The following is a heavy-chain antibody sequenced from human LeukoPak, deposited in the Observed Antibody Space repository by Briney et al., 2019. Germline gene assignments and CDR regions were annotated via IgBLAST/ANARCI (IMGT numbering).Heavy chain of an antibody. CDR2: INHSGST. CDR1: GGSFSGYY. J-gene: IGHJ4*02. CDR3: ARRGGTARRGSFDY. V-gene: IGHV4-34*01. D-gene: IGHD1-1*01. Sequence: SETLSLTSAVYGGSFSGYYWSWIRQPPGKGLEWIGEINHSGSTNYNPSLKSRVTISVDTSKNQFSLKLSSVTAADTAVYYCARRGGTARRGSFDYWGQGTLVTVSS.